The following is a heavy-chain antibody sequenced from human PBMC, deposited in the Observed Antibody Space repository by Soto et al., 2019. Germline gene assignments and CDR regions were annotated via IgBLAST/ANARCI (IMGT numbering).Heavy chain of an antibody. CDR3: AREGGSNIVATISVWAPYYFDY. J-gene: IGHJ4*02. D-gene: IGHD5-12*01. CDR2: ISSSSSYI. V-gene: IGHV3-21*01. Sequence: LRLSCAASGFTFSSYSMNWVRQAPGKGLEWVSSISSSSSYIYYADSVKGRFTISRDNAKNSLYLQMNSLRAEDTAVYYCAREGGSNIVATISVWAPYYFDYWGQGTLVTVSS. CDR1: GFTFSSYS.